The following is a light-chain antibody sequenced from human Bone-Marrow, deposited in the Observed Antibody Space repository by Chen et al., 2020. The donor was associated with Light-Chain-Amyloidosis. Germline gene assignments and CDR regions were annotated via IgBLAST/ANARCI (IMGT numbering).Light chain of an antibody. CDR1: QSLLDSEDGNTY. CDR2: TVS. J-gene: IGKJ2*01. V-gene: IGKV2-40*01. CDR3: MQGIEFPHT. Sequence: IVMTQTPLPRPVTTGGPASIYCRSSQSLLDSEDGNTYLDWYLQKPGQSPQLLIYTVSYRASGVPDRLSGSGTDTDFKLKMSRVEAEDVGVYFCMQGIEFPHTFGQGTKLEIK.